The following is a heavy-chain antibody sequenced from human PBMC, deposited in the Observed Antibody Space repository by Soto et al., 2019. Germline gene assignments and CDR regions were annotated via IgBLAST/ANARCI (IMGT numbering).Heavy chain of an antibody. J-gene: IGHJ4*02. CDR2: INSDGGST. Sequence: EVQLVESGGGLVQPGGSLRLSCAASGFTFSSYWMHWVRQAPGKGLVWVSRINSDGGSTSYADSVKGRLTISRDNAKKTLYLQMNSLRAEDTAVYYCAREPRGWYGYWGQGTLVTVSS. CDR1: GFTFSSYW. V-gene: IGHV3-74*01. D-gene: IGHD6-19*01. CDR3: AREPRGWYGY.